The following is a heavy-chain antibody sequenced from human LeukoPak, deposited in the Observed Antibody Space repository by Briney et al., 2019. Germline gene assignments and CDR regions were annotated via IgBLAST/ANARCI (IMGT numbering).Heavy chain of an antibody. J-gene: IGHJ4*02. CDR3: ARETSVAAFDY. V-gene: IGHV3-64*04. CDR1: EFTFNNYA. CDR2: INSKGGST. D-gene: IGHD6-19*01. Sequence: PGGSLRLSCSASEFTFNNYAMHWVRQAPGKGLEYVSGINSKGGSTYYADSVKGRFTISRDNSKNTLYLQMNSLRAEDTAVYYCARETSVAAFDYWGQGTLVTVSS.